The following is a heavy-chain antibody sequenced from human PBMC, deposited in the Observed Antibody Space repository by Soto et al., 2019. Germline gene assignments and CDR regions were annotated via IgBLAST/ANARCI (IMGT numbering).Heavy chain of an antibody. CDR2: IYYSGST. CDR3: ARQFWKTRIAAAGRSFWLDP. V-gene: IGHV4-61*08. CDR1: GGSISSGGYY. Sequence: PSETLSLTCTVSGGSISSGGYYWSWIRQPPGKGLEWIGYIYYSGSTNYNPSLKSRVTISVDTSKNQFSLKLSSVTAADTAVYYCARQFWKTRIAAAGRSFWLDPWGKGTLVTVSS. J-gene: IGHJ5*02. D-gene: IGHD6-13*01.